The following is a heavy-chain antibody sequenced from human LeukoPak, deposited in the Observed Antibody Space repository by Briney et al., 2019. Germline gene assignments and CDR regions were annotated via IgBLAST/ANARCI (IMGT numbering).Heavy chain of an antibody. Sequence: SETLSLTCTVSGYSISSGYYWGWIRQPPGKGLEWIGSIYHSGSTYYNPSLKSRVTISVDTSKNQFSLKLSSVTAADTAVYYCARDHTRSPDTFDYWGQGTLVTVSS. CDR1: GYSISSGYY. J-gene: IGHJ4*02. CDR2: IYHSGST. CDR3: ARDHTRSPDTFDY. D-gene: IGHD5-18*01. V-gene: IGHV4-38-2*02.